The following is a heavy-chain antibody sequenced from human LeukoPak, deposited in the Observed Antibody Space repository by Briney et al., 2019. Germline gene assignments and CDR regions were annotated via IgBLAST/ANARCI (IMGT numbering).Heavy chain of an antibody. CDR1: IHSISSSNW. V-gene: IGHV4-28*03. CDR2: IYYSGTT. Sequence: TSETLSLTCAVSIHSISSSNWWGWIRQPPGKGLEWIGNIYYSGTTYYSPSLKSRVTMSVDTSKNQFSLKLSSVTAVDTAVYYCARESSPLVQVVRSFDFWGQGTLVTVSS. CDR3: ARESSPLVQVVRSFDF. D-gene: IGHD6-6*01. J-gene: IGHJ4*02.